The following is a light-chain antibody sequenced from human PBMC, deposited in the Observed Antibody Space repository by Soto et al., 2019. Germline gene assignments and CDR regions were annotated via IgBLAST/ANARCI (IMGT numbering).Light chain of an antibody. CDR2: GAS. Sequence: ENVLTQSPGTLSLSPGEGATLSCRASQSVHNNYLAWYQQKPGQAPRPLIFGASSRATGVPDRFSGSGSGTDFTLTISRLESEDFVVYYCQRYGSSPPHTFGQGTRLEIK. CDR3: QRYGSSPPHT. V-gene: IGKV3-20*01. J-gene: IGKJ2*01. CDR1: QSVHNNY.